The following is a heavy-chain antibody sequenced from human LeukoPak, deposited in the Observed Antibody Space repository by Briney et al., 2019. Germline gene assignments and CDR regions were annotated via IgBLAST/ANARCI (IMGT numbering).Heavy chain of an antibody. Sequence: ASVKVSCRASGYTFADYYMHGVRQAPGQGLEWMGWINPDSGATKYAQKFQGRVTMTTDTTISTAYMELNRLRSDDTAVYYCASALNTPRSSWGQGTLVTVSS. V-gene: IGHV1-2*02. J-gene: IGHJ4*02. CDR2: INPDSGAT. D-gene: IGHD6-13*01. CDR3: ASALNTPRSS. CDR1: GYTFADYY.